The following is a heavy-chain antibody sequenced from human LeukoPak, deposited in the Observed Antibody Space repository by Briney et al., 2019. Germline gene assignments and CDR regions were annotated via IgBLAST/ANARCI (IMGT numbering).Heavy chain of an antibody. CDR2: IFYHGST. CDR3: ARARNYYYYLDV. D-gene: IGHD1-14*01. CDR1: GDSVSSGSYS. Sequence: SETLSLTCTVSGDSVSSGSYSWSWIRQPPGKGLEWIGYIFYHGSTSYNPSLKSRLTISADSSKNQFSLRLSSVTAADTAVYYCARARNYYYYLDVWGQGTTVTVSS. V-gene: IGHV4-61*01. J-gene: IGHJ6*02.